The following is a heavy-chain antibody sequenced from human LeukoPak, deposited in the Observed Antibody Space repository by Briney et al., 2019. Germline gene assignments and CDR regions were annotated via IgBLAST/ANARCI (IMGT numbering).Heavy chain of an antibody. CDR1: GGTFSSYA. CDR3: ARDTDYYYGMDV. J-gene: IGHJ6*02. V-gene: IGHV1-69*01. CDR2: IIPIFGTA. D-gene: IGHD4-17*01. Sequence: SVKVSCKASGGTFSSYAISWVRQVPGQGLEWMGGIIPIFGTANYAQKFQGRVTITADESTSTAYMELSSLRSEDTAVYYCARDTDYYYGMDVWGQGITVTVSS.